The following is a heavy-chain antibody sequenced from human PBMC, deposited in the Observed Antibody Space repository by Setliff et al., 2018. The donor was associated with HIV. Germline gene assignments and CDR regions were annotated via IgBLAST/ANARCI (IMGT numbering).Heavy chain of an antibody. V-gene: IGHV1-46*01. CDR1: GYTFSSYY. J-gene: IGHJ4*02. CDR2: MNPSGGAT. CDR3: ARDGAYVWGTYRYQGFDH. D-gene: IGHD3-16*02. Sequence: ASVKVSCKAFGYTFSSYYIHWVRQAPGQGLEWMGMMNPSGGATDYAQKFQGRVTVTRDTSTTTVYMELSSLRSDDTAVYYCARDGAYVWGTYRYQGFDHWGQGALVTVSS.